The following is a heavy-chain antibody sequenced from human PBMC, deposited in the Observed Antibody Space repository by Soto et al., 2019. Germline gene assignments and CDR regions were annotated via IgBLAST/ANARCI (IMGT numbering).Heavy chain of an antibody. CDR2: ISSSGTGI. CDR1: RFTFSDYY. Sequence: GGSLRLSCAASRFTFSDYYMTWIRQAPGKGLEWVSYISSSGTGIYYPDSVKGRFTISRDNAKNSLYLQMSSLRAEDTAVYYCARAYSDAFDIWGQGTMVTVSS. J-gene: IGHJ3*02. V-gene: IGHV3-11*01. CDR3: ARAYSDAFDI. D-gene: IGHD2-15*01.